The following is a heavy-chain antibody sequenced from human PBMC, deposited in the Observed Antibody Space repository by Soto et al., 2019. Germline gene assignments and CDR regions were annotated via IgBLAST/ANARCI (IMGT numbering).Heavy chain of an antibody. D-gene: IGHD3-10*01. CDR1: GFSFDDYA. V-gene: IGHV3-9*01. J-gene: IGHJ6*02. CDR3: AKDHYGSAIYGMDV. Sequence: EVQLVESGGGLVQPGRSLRLSCAASGFSFDDYAMHWVRQAPGKGLEWVSGISWNGGSIGYADSGKGRFTISRDNAKDSLYLQMNSLRAEDTALYYCAKDHYGSAIYGMDVWGQGTTVTVSS. CDR2: ISWNGGSI.